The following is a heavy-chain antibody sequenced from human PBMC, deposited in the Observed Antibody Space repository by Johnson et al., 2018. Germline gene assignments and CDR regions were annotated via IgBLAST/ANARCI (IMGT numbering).Heavy chain of an antibody. CDR1: GFTFSSYA. CDR2: ISGSGGST. V-gene: IGHV3-23*01. CDR3: AKGPAVAVYYYYYGMDV. D-gene: IGHD6-19*01. Sequence: EVQLLESGGGLVQPGGSLRLSCAASGFTFSSYAMSWVRQAPGKGLEWVSAISGSGGSTYYADSVKGRFTISRDNSKNTLYLQMSSLRAEDTAVYYCAKGPAVAVYYYYYGMDVWGQGTTVTVSS. J-gene: IGHJ6*02.